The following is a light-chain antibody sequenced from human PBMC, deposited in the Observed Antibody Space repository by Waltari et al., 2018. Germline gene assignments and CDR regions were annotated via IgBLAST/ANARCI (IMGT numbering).Light chain of an antibody. CDR3: SSQSTNSVVL. CDR1: ISDVGGFNS. Sequence: QSALTQPASVSGSPGQSITISCTGTISDVGGFNSFSWYQVHPGQAPRVMIYDVINRPSGVSDRFSASKSGNTASLTISGLQAEDEGDYYCSSQSTNSVVLFGGGTKLTVL. CDR2: DVI. V-gene: IGLV2-14*03. J-gene: IGLJ3*02.